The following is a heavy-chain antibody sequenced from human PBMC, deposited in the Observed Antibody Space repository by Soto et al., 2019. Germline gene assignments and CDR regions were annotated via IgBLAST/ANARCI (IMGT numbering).Heavy chain of an antibody. V-gene: IGHV1-2*02. CDR1: GYSFIDYY. D-gene: IGHD3-9*01. J-gene: IGHJ4*02. Sequence: QVQLVQSGAEVKKPGASVKVSCEASGYSFIDYYIHWVRQAPGQGFEWMGRISPKSGGTNYAQKLEGRVTMTWDTSLNTAYMELSSLKSDDTAVYYCARPPGYISDWYYFDLWGQGTRVTVSS. CDR3: ARPPGYISDWYYFDL. CDR2: ISPKSGGT.